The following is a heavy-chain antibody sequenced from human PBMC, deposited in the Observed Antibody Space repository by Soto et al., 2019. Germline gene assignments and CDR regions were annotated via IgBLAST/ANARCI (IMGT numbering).Heavy chain of an antibody. J-gene: IGHJ4*02. CDR1: GFTFSSYA. CDR2: ISYDGSNK. CDR3: ARARFIVGATSNFDY. D-gene: IGHD1-26*01. V-gene: IGHV3-30-3*01. Sequence: SVGSLRLSCAASGFTFSSYAMHWVRQAPGKGLEWVAVISYDGSNKYYADSVKGRFTISRDNSKNTLYLQMNSLRAEDTAVYYCARARFIVGATSNFDYWGQGTLVTVSS.